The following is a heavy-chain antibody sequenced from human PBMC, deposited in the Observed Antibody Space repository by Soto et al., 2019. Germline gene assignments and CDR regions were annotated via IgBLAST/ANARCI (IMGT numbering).Heavy chain of an antibody. D-gene: IGHD3-10*01. J-gene: IGHJ6*02. CDR1: GYSFTSYW. CDR2: IYPGDSDT. Sequence: PGESLKISCKGSGYSFTSYWIGWVRQMPGKGLEWIGIIYPGDSDTRYSPSFQGQFTISADKSISTAYLQWSSLKASDTAMYYCATPGFATGYYYYGMDFWGQGTTVTVSS. CDR3: ATPGFATGYYYYGMDF. V-gene: IGHV5-51*01.